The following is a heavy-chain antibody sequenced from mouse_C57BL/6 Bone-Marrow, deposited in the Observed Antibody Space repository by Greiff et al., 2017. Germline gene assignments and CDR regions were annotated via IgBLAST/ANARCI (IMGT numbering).Heavy chain of an antibody. J-gene: IGHJ4*01. D-gene: IGHD2-4*01. CDR2: IWSDGST. Sequence: VMLVESGPGLVAPSQSLSITCTVSGFSLTSYGVHWVRQPPGKGLEWLVVIWSDGSTTYNSALKSRLSISKDNSKSQVFLKMNSLQTDDTAMYYCARNYDYERGYAMDYWGQGTSVTVSS. CDR3: ARNYDYERGYAMDY. V-gene: IGHV2-6*02. CDR1: GFSLTSYG.